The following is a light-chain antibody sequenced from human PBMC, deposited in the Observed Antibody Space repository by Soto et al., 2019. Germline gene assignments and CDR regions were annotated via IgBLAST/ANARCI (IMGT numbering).Light chain of an antibody. J-gene: IGKJ1*01. V-gene: IGKV3-15*01. Sequence: EIVMTQAPATVSVSPGERATLSCRASQSVRFNLACYQQQPGQAPRLLIHSAFTRANGIPARFSGSGPGTEFTLTISSLQSEDFALYYSPQYHNWPRTFGQGTKVDIK. CDR3: PQYHNWPRT. CDR2: SAF. CDR1: QSVRFN.